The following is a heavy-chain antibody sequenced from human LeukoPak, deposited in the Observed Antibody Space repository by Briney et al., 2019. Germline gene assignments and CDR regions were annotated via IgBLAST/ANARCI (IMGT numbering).Heavy chain of an antibody. CDR2: ISWISGSI. J-gene: IGHJ4*02. V-gene: IGHV3-9*01. Sequence: KPGGSLRLSCAASGFTFDDYAMHWVRQPPGKGLEWVAGISWISGSIGYADSVKGRFTISKDNAKNSLYLQMNSLRAEDTALYYCAKGFSRYDFWSGYDYYFDYWGQGTLVTVSS. CDR1: GFTFDDYA. D-gene: IGHD3-3*01. CDR3: AKGFSRYDFWSGYDYYFDY.